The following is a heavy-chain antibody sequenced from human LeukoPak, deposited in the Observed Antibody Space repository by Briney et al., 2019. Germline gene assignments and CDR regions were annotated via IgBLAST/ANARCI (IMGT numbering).Heavy chain of an antibody. V-gene: IGHV4-59*08. Sequence: SETLSLTCTVSGGSISGYYWTWIRQPPGKGLDWIGYISYTGSTNYNPSLKRRVTISLDTSKNQFSLKLSSVTAADTAVYYCARSSYSDRSGYQFDNWGQGTLVTVSS. CDR3: ARSSYSDRSGYQFDN. J-gene: IGHJ4*02. CDR1: GGSISGYY. CDR2: ISYTGST. D-gene: IGHD3-22*01.